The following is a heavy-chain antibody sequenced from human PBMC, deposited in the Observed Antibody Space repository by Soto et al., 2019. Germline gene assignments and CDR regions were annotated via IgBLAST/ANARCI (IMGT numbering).Heavy chain of an antibody. CDR1: GFTFSSYA. CDR2: ISGTGAGT. J-gene: IGHJ1*01. D-gene: IGHD6-19*01. CDR3: AKEYSTGLQYFQH. Sequence: EVQLLESGGDLVQSGGSLRLSCEASGFTFSSYAMTWVRQAPGKGLEWVSTISGTGAGTYYADSVKGRFTISRDNSKNTVYLLMNSLRAEDTAVYYCAKEYSTGLQYFQHWGQGSLVTVSS. V-gene: IGHV3-23*01.